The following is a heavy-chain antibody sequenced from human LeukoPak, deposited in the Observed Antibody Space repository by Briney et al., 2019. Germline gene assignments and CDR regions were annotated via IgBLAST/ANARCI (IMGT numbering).Heavy chain of an antibody. J-gene: IGHJ4*02. Sequence: GGSLRLSCAASGFTFSSYSMNWVRQAPGKGLEWVSSISSSSSYIYYADSVKGRFTISRDNAKNSLYLQMNSLRAEDTAVYYCARGASVRGVIMEYFDYWGQGTLVTVSS. V-gene: IGHV3-21*01. D-gene: IGHD3-10*01. CDR3: ARGASVRGVIMEYFDY. CDR2: ISSSSSYI. CDR1: GFTFSSYS.